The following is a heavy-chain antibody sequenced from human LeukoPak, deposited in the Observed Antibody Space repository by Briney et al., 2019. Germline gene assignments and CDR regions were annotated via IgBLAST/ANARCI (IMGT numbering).Heavy chain of an antibody. D-gene: IGHD1-26*01. V-gene: IGHV3-74*01. CDR2: MNCDGSST. J-gene: IGHJ4*02. CDR1: GFTFNSYW. Sequence: GGSLRLSCAASGFTFNSYWMHWVRQAPGKGLEWVSRMNCDGSSTSYADSVKGRFTISRDNAKNTLYLQMNSLRAEDTAVYYCARDPSGSYYRSEYYFDYWGQGTLVTVSS. CDR3: ARDPSGSYYRSEYYFDY.